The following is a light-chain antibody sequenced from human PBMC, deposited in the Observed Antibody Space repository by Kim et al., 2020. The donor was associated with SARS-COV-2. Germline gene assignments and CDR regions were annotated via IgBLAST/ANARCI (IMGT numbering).Light chain of an antibody. V-gene: IGLV2-14*01. CDR3: CSYTDTSTLV. J-gene: IGLJ1*01. Sequence: QSALTQPASVSGSPGQSITISCTGTSSDVGGYNYVSRYQQHPGKAPKLMIYEVSDRPSGVSNRFFGSKSGNTASLTISGLQAEDEADYYCCSYTDTSTLVFGTGTKVTVL. CDR2: EVS. CDR1: SSDVGGYNY.